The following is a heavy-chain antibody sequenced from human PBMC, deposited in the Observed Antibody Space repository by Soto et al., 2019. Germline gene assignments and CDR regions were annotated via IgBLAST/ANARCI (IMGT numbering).Heavy chain of an antibody. CDR2: INGGNGNT. J-gene: IGHJ4*02. D-gene: IGHD2-15*01. CDR3: ARALDIVVVVAASCDY. Sequence: ASVKVSCKASGNTVPNYAIHWVRQAPGQRLEWMGWINGGNGNTYYSEHFQGRVTFTRDTSAGTVYMQLSSLTSEDTAVYYCARALDIVVVVAASCDYWGQGTLVTVSS. CDR1: GNTVPNYA. V-gene: IGHV1-3*01.